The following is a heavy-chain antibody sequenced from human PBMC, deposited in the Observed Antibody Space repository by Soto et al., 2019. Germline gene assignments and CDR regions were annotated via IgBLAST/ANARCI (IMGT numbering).Heavy chain of an antibody. D-gene: IGHD6-19*01. J-gene: IGHJ4*02. Sequence: VQLVESGGGVVQPGRSLRLSCAASGFTFSDYAMHWVRQAPGKGLEWVAVVSHDGRNTHYADSVKGRFTISRDSTKNTVSLEMTSLRAEDTAVYYCAKEGRQWLVTSDFNYWGQGALVTVSS. CDR2: VSHDGRNT. CDR1: GFTFSDYA. V-gene: IGHV3-30*18. CDR3: AKEGRQWLVTSDFNY.